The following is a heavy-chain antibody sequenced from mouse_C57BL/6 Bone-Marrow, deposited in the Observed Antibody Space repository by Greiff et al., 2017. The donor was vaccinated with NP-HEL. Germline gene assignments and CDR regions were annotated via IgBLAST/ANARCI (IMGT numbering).Heavy chain of an antibody. CDR2: ISSGGDYI. CDR3: TRDPYGSSYDGFAY. V-gene: IGHV5-9-1*02. CDR1: GFTFSSYA. Sequence: DVHLVESGEGLVKPGGSLKLSCAASGFTFSSYAMSWVRQTPEKRLEWVAYISSGGDYIYYADTVKGRFTISRDNARNTLYLQMSSLKSEDTAMYHCTRDPYGSSYDGFAYWGQGTLVTVSA. J-gene: IGHJ3*01. D-gene: IGHD1-1*01.